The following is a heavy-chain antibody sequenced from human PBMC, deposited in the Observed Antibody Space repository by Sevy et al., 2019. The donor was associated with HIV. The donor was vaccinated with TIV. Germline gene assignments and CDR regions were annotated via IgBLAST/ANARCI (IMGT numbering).Heavy chain of an antibody. D-gene: IGHD2-15*01. V-gene: IGHV3-23*01. J-gene: IGHJ4*02. CDR3: ARELGTILHDY. CDR2: LSFGCGVI. CDR1: GFTFSKSS. Sequence: GGSLRLSCAASGFTFSKSSMSWVRQPPGKGLEWFSTLSFGCGVINYAVSVKGRFTISRDNSKGSVYLQMNNLRPEVTAVYYCARELGTILHDYWGLGSLLTVSS.